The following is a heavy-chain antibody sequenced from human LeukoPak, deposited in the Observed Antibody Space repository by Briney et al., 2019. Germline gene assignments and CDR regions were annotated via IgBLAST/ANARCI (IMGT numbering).Heavy chain of an antibody. CDR3: ARGGFGSGYYFWYFDY. CDR1: GGTFSSYA. V-gene: IGHV1-69*13. J-gene: IGHJ4*02. CDR2: IIPIFGTA. D-gene: IGHD3-22*01. Sequence: SVKVSCKASGGTFSSYAISWVRQAPGQGLEWTGGIIPIFGTANYAQKFQGRVTITADESTSTAYMELSSLRSEDTAVYYCARGGFGSGYYFWYFDYWGQGTLVTVSS.